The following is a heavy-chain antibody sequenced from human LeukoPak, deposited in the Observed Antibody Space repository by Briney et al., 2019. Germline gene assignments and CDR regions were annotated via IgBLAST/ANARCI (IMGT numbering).Heavy chain of an antibody. V-gene: IGHV1-69*13. J-gene: IGHJ4*02. D-gene: IGHD2-21*02. CDR2: IIPIFGTA. CDR1: GGTFSSYA. Sequence: ASVKVSCTASGGTFSSYAISRVRQAPRQGLEWMGGIIPIFGTANYAQKFQGRVTITADESTSTAYMELSSLRSEDTAVYYCARDGYCGGDCPFDYWGQGTLVTVSS. CDR3: ARDGYCGGDCPFDY.